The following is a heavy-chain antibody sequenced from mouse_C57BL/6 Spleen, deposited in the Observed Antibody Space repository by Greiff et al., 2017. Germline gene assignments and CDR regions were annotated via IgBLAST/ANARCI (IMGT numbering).Heavy chain of an antibody. CDR2: IYPGDGDT. CDR1: GYAFSSYW. V-gene: IGHV1-80*01. J-gene: IGHJ1*03. D-gene: IGHD1-1*01. CDR3: ARSPVDYYGGWYFDV. Sequence: QVQLQQSGAELVKPGASVKISCKASGYAFSSYWMNWVKQRPGKGLEWIGQIYPGDGDTNYNGKFKGKATLTADKSSSTAYMQLSSLTSEDSAVYFCARSPVDYYGGWYFDVWGTGTTVTVSS.